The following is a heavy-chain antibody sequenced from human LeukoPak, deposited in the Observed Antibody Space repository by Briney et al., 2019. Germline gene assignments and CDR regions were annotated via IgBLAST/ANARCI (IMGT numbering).Heavy chain of an antibody. CDR2: ISGSGGST. Sequence: AGGSLRLSCAASGFTFSSYAMSWVRQAPGKGLEWVSAISGSGGSTYYADSVKGRFTISRDNSKNTLYLQMNSLGAEDTAVYYCAKDEGYDSSGYYYFDYWGQGTLVTVSS. J-gene: IGHJ4*02. D-gene: IGHD3-22*01. CDR3: AKDEGYDSSGYYYFDY. CDR1: GFTFSSYA. V-gene: IGHV3-23*01.